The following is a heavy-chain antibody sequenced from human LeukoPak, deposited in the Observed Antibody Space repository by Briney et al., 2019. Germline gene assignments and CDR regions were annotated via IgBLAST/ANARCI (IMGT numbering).Heavy chain of an antibody. CDR1: GFTVSSKY. Sequence: GGSLRLSCAASGFTVSSKYMSWVRQAPGKGLEWVSLIYSGGGTYYADSVKGRFTISRDNSKNTLYLQMDSLRTEDTAVYYCAKERATTTTFDYWGQGTLITVSS. D-gene: IGHD1-26*01. J-gene: IGHJ4*02. CDR2: IYSGGGT. V-gene: IGHV3-53*01. CDR3: AKERATTTTFDY.